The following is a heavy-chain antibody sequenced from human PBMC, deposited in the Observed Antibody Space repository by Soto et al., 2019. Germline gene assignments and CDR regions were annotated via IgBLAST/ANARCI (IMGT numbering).Heavy chain of an antibody. CDR1: GFTFSNAW. D-gene: IGHD3-16*01. Sequence: EVQLVESGGGLVKPGESLRLSCAASGFTFSNAWINWIRQAPGKGLEWVGRIKSKSDGGTTDYAAPVKGRFTISRDDSKRIVYLQMNSLKTEDKALYYCSTAYRTLSDVWGQGTTVTVSS. CDR3: STAYRTLSDV. CDR2: IKSKSDGGTT. V-gene: IGHV3-15*07. J-gene: IGHJ6*02.